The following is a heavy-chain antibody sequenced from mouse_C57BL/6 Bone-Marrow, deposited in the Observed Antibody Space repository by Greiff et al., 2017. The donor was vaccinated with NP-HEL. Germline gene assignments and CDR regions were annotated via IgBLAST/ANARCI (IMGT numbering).Heavy chain of an antibody. CDR3: AREGLLLGFAY. CDR1: GYTFTSYD. Sequence: VQLQQSGPELVKPGASVKLSCKASGYTFTSYDINWVKQRPGQGLEWIGWIYPGDGSTKYNEKFKGKATLTVDTSSSTAYMELHSLTSEDSAVYFCAREGLLLGFAYWGQGTLVTVSA. J-gene: IGHJ3*01. V-gene: IGHV1-85*01. CDR2: IYPGDGST. D-gene: IGHD2-10*01.